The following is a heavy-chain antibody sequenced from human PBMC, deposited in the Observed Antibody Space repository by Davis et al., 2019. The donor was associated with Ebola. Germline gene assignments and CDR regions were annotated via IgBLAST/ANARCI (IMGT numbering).Heavy chain of an antibody. CDR2: ISGSGGST. Sequence: PGGSLRLSCAASGFTFSSYAMSWVRQAPGKGLEWVSAISGSGGSTYYADSVKGRFTISRDNSKNTLYLQMNSLRAEDTAVYYCAKDHHPNYYYYGMDVWGQGTTVTVSS. CDR3: AKDHHPNYYYYGMDV. CDR1: GFTFSSYA. V-gene: IGHV3-23*01. J-gene: IGHJ6*02. D-gene: IGHD1-14*01.